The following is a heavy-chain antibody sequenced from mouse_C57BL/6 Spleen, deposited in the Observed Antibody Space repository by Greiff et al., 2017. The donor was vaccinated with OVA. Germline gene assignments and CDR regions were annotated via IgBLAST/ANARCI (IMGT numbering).Heavy chain of an antibody. Sequence: QVHVKQSGAELVRPGTSVKMSCKASGYTFTNYWIGWAKQRPGHGLEWIGDIYPGGGYTNYNEKFKGKATLTADKSSSTAYMQFSSLTSEDSAIYYCGGTYDGYQGSWFAYWGQGTLVTVSA. J-gene: IGHJ3*01. V-gene: IGHV1-63*01. CDR3: GGTYDGYQGSWFAY. CDR1: GYTFTNYW. D-gene: IGHD2-3*01. CDR2: IYPGGGYT.